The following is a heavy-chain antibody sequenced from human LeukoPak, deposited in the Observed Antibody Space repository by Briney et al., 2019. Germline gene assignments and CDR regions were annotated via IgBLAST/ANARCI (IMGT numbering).Heavy chain of an antibody. CDR2: IKYSGST. V-gene: IGHV4-34*01. CDR1: GGSFSGYF. Sequence: SETLSLTCAVYGGSFSGYFWGWIRQPPGKGLEWIGSIKYSGSTYYKPSLQSRVTIPVDTSKSQFSLKLSSVTAADTAVYYCASVDYNWNYFHYWGQGTLVTVSS. D-gene: IGHD1-20*01. J-gene: IGHJ4*02. CDR3: ASVDYNWNYFHY.